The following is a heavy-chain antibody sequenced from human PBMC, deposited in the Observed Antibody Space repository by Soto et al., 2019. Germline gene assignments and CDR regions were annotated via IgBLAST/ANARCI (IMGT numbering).Heavy chain of an antibody. CDR2: IYHSGST. V-gene: IGHV4-30-2*01. CDR3: ARGPPFH. D-gene: IGHD3-16*01. J-gene: IGHJ4*02. CDR1: GGSISSGGYS. Sequence: QLQLQESVSGLVKPSQTLSLTCAVSGGSISSGGYSWSWIRQPPGKGLEWIGYIYHSGSTYYNPSLKSRVTISVDRSKSQFSLKLSSVTAADTAVYYCARGPPFHWGQGTLVTVSS.